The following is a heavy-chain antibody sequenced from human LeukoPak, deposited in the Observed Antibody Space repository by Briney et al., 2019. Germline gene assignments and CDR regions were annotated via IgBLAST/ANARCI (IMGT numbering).Heavy chain of an antibody. CDR3: ARHVDYYGSGRHLYYFDY. Sequence: PSQTLSLTCAVSGGSISSGGYSWSWIRQPPGKGLEWIGYIYHSGSTYYNPSLKSRVTISVDTSKNQFSLKLSSVTAADTAVYYCARHVDYYGSGRHLYYFDYWGQGTLVTVSS. V-gene: IGHV4-30-2*01. CDR2: IYHSGST. CDR1: GGSISSGGYS. D-gene: IGHD3-10*01. J-gene: IGHJ4*02.